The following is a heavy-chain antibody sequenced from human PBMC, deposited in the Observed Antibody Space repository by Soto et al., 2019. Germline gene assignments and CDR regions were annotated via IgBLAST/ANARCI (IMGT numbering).Heavy chain of an antibody. J-gene: IGHJ5*02. V-gene: IGHV3-7*01. CDR3: ARDDFHASWFDP. D-gene: IGHD2-21*01. CDR2: IKQDGSEK. Sequence: HPGGSLRLSCAVSGFTFSSYWMSWVRQAPGKGLEWVANIKQDGSEKYYVDSVKGRFTISRDNAKNSLYLQMNSLRAEDTAVYYCARDDFHASWFDPWGQGTLVTVSS. CDR1: GFTFSSYW.